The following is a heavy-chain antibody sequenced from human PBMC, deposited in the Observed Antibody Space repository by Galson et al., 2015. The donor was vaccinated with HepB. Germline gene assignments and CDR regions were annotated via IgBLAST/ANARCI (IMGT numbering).Heavy chain of an antibody. CDR1: GFTFSSYD. D-gene: IGHD5-24*01. J-gene: IGHJ4*02. V-gene: IGHV3-13*01. Sequence: SLRLSCAASGFTFSSYDMHWVRQATGKGLEWVSAIGTAGDTYYPGSVKGRFTISRENAKNSLYLQMNSLRAGDTAVYYCARDDGMAGAFDYWGQGTLVTVSS. CDR3: ARDDGMAGAFDY. CDR2: IGTAGDT.